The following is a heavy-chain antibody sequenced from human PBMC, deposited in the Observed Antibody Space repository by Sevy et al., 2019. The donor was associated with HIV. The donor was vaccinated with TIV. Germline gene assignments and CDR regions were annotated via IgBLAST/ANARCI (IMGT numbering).Heavy chain of an antibody. CDR2: TYYSGRT. J-gene: IGHJ4*02. Sequence: SETLSLTCTVSGGSISSYYWSWIRQPPGKGLEWIGYTYYSGRTNYNPSLKSRVTISVDTSKNQFSLKLSSVTAADTAVYYCARGELLFQPHSPPTYYFDYWGQGTLVTVSS. CDR3: ARGELLFQPHSPPTYYFDY. V-gene: IGHV4-59*13. CDR1: GGSISSYY. D-gene: IGHD1-26*01.